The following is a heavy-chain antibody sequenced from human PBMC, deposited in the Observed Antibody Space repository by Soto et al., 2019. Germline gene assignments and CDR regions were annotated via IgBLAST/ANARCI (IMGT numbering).Heavy chain of an antibody. CDR2: INIGSGKT. V-gene: IGHV1-3*05. CDR3: VRDGGDCGYRLIYYYYMGLDV. J-gene: IGHJ6*02. CDR1: GYAFSSYA. Sequence: QVQLVQSGAEEKQPGASVRVSCKASGYAFSSYAMHWVRQAPGQRLEWLGGINIGSGKTDYAQNLQGRITITRDTSVSTVYMELSSLGSEDTAVYFCVRDGGDCGYRLIYYYYMGLDVWGQGTTVTVSS. D-gene: IGHD2-21*02.